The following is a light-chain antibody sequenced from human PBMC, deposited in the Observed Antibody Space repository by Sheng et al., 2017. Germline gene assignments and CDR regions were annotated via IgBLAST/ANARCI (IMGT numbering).Light chain of an antibody. J-gene: IGKJ3*01. V-gene: IGKV4-1*01. Sequence: DIVMTQSPDSLAVSLGERATINCKSSQSILYSSNNKNYLAWYQQKPGQPPKLLIYWASTRDSGVPDRFSGGGSGTDFTLTITTLQAEDVAVYYCQQYFSTPFTFG. CDR3: QQYFSTPFT. CDR1: QSILYSSNNKNY. CDR2: WAS.